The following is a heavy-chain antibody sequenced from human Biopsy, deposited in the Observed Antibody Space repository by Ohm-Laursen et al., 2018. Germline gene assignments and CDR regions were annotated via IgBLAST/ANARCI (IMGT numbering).Heavy chain of an antibody. CDR3: ARNTGWYGDLYYFDY. CDR1: GYSFTSYY. CDR2: INPSGSTT. D-gene: IGHD6-19*01. J-gene: IGHJ4*02. V-gene: IGHV1-46*01. Sequence: GASVKVSCKVSGYSFTSYYMHWVRQAPGQGLEWMGRINPSGSTTSYPQILQGRVTMTRDTSKSTVYMELSSLRSADTAVYFCARNTGWYGDLYYFDYWGQGTLVTVSS.